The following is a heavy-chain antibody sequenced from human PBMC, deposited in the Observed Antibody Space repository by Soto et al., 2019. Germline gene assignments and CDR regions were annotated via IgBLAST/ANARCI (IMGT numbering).Heavy chain of an antibody. CDR3: ATAIAATGPADD. J-gene: IGHJ4*02. D-gene: IGHD6-13*01. V-gene: IGHV1-18*01. Sequence: QIHLVQSEAEVKKPGASVKVSCKASGSTFTSNGFTWVRQAHGQGLQWMGWIGAYNSNTNYARKFQGRVTMTTDTSTSTVFMELTSLTSDDTAVYYCATAIAATGPADDWGQGTLVTVSS. CDR2: IGAYNSNT. CDR1: GSTFTSNG.